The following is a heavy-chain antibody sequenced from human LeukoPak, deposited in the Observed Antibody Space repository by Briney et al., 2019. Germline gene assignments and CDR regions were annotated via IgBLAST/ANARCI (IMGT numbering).Heavy chain of an antibody. Sequence: GGSLRLSCAASGFTVSSNYMSWVRQAPGKGLEWVSVIYSGGSTYYADSVKGRFTISRDNSKNTLYLQMNSLRAEDTAVYYCARRWSAMVRGVIITASRWFDPWGQGTLVTVSS. CDR1: GFTVSSNY. V-gene: IGHV3-66*04. CDR3: ARRWSAMVRGVIITASRWFDP. D-gene: IGHD3-10*01. J-gene: IGHJ5*02. CDR2: IYSGGST.